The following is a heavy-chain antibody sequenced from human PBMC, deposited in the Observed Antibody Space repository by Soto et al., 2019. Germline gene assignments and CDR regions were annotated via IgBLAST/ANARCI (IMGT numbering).Heavy chain of an antibody. CDR1: GFTFSTYA. J-gene: IGHJ5*02. Sequence: GGSLRLSCAASGFTFSTYAMAWVRQAPGKGLEWVSGVSASGLNTDYADPVKSRMTINPDTSKNHISLQLNSVTPEDTAVYYCARGWLKIYFDPWGQGTLVTVSS. CDR2: VSASGLNT. CDR3: ARGWLKIYFDP. V-gene: IGHV3-23*01. D-gene: IGHD6-19*01.